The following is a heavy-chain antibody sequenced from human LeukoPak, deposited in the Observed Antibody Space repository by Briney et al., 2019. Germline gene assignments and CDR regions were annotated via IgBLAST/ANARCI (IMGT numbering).Heavy chain of an antibody. J-gene: IGHJ6*03. CDR1: GDTFTVDN. D-gene: IGHD3-22*01. CDR2: IKPNSGGT. CDR3: ARVTVAAAGYYDSSGLRGYYYYMDV. Sequence: GSLRVSSMPSGDTFTVDNMHWVPQGPGGGGERMGWIKPNSGGTNYAQKLRGGVTITTETTIRTAYMELCRVREEDTRVCYCARVTVAAAGYYDSSGLRGYYYYMDVWGKRTTVTVSS. V-gene: IGHV1-2*02.